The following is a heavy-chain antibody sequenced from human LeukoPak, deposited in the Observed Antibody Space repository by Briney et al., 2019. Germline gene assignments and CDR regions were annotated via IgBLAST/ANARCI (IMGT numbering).Heavy chain of an antibody. CDR2: MNPNGGNT. V-gene: IGHV1-8*01. CDR1: GYTFTSYD. CDR3: ARGPRYGSGSYYTNYYYYGMDV. Sequence: GASVKVSCKASGYTFTSYDINWVRQATGQGLEWMGWMNPNGGNTGYAQKFQGRVTMTRNTSISTAYMELSSLRSEDTAVYYCARGPRYGSGSYYTNYYYYGMDVWGQGTTVTDSS. D-gene: IGHD3-10*01. J-gene: IGHJ6*02.